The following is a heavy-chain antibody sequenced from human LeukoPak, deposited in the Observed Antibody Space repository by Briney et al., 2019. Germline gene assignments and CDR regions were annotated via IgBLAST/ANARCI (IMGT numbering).Heavy chain of an antibody. Sequence: GGSLRLSCAASGFTFSSYAMSWVRQAPGKGLEWVSAISGSGGSTYYADSVKGRFTISRDNSKNTLYLQMNSLRAEDTAVYYCANYFYDILTGYYLQLDYWGQGTLVTVSS. D-gene: IGHD3-9*01. CDR2: ISGSGGST. CDR1: GFTFSSYA. CDR3: ANYFYDILTGYYLQLDY. J-gene: IGHJ4*02. V-gene: IGHV3-23*01.